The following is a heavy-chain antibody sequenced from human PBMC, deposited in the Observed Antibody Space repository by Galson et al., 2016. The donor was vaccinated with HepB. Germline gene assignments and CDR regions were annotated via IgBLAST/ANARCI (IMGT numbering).Heavy chain of an antibody. CDR2: IDSSSSHI. D-gene: IGHD6-25*01. V-gene: IGHV3-21*04. Sequence: SLRLSCAASGFTFNRYSMNWVRQAPGKGLEWVSSIDSSSSHIYYADSVKGRFTISRDNAKNSLYLQMNSLRIEDTALYYCATTIGSYGSVSPPWFDPWGQGTLVTVSS. J-gene: IGHJ5*02. CDR1: GFTFNRYS. CDR3: ATTIGSYGSVSPPWFDP.